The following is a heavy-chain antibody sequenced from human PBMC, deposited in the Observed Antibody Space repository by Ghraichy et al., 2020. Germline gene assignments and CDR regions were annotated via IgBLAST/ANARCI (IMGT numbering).Heavy chain of an antibody. CDR3: ARRIGGSYHVGIWFDP. J-gene: IGHJ5*02. CDR1: GGSISSGGYS. D-gene: IGHD3-16*02. V-gene: IGHV4-30-2*01. CDR2: IYHSGST. Sequence: LRLSCAVSGGSISSGGYSWSWIRQPPGKGLEWIGYIYHSGSTYYNPSLKSRVTISVDRSKNQFSLKLSSVTAADTAVYYCARRIGGSYHVGIWFDPWGQGTLVTVSS.